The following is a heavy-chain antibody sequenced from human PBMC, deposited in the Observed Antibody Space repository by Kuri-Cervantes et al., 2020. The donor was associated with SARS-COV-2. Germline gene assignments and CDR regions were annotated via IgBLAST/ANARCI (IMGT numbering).Heavy chain of an antibody. J-gene: IGHJ6*03. CDR1: GFTFSSYA. Sequence: GESLKISCAASGFTFSSYAMHWVRQTPGRGLEWVANIKQDGSEKYYVDSVKGRFTISRDNAGNSLLLQMNSLRSEDTAVYYCARASAGSSWGYYYYMDVWGIGTTVTVSS. D-gene: IGHD1-26*01. CDR2: IKQDGSEK. V-gene: IGHV3-7*01. CDR3: ARASAGSSWGYYYYMDV.